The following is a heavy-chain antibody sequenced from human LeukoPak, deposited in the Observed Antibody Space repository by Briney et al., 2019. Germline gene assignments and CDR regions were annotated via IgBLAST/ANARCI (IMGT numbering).Heavy chain of an antibody. CDR1: GFSSSIHS. V-gene: IGHV3-21*01. CDR3: ATSWGFDS. CDR2: ISSTSSYI. J-gene: IGHJ4*02. D-gene: IGHD3-16*01. Sequence: PGGSLRLSCVASGFSSSIHSMNWVRQAPGKGLEWVSYISSTSSYIYYADSVKGRFTISRDNAKNSLYLQMNSLRAEDTAVYYCATSWGFDSWGQGTLVTVSS.